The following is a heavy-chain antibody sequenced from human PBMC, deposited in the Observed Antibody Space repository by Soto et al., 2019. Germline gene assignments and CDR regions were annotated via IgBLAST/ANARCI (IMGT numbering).Heavy chain of an antibody. V-gene: IGHV3-11*01. J-gene: IGHJ6*02. CDR1: GFTFSDYY. Sequence: GGSLRLSCAASGFTFSDYYMSWIRQAPGKGLEWVSYISSSGSTIYYADSVKGRFTISRDNAKNSLYLQMNSLRAEDTAVYYCARDSYCSGGSCYSSYYYYGMDVWGQGTTVTVS. D-gene: IGHD2-15*01. CDR3: ARDSYCSGGSCYSSYYYYGMDV. CDR2: ISSSGSTI.